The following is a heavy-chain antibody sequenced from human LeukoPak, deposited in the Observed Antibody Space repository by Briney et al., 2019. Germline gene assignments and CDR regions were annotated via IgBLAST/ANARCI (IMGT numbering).Heavy chain of an antibody. CDR1: GFTFSSYS. CDR3: AMDDDSRGYCDY. Sequence: GGSLRLSCAASGFTFSSYSMNWVRQAPGKGLEWVSSISSSSSYIYYADSVEGRFTISRDNAKNSLYLQMNSLRAEDTAVYYCAMDDDSRGYCDYWGQGTLVTVSS. D-gene: IGHD3-22*01. CDR2: ISSSSSYI. J-gene: IGHJ4*02. V-gene: IGHV3-21*01.